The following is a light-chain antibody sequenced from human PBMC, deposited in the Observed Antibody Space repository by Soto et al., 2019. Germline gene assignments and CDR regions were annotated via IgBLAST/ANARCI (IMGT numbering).Light chain of an antibody. CDR2: GAS. V-gene: IGKV1-33*01. Sequence: DITMTQSPSSLSASVGDRVSITCQASHAIMVYLNWYQQKPGKAPKLLISGASNLEQGVPSRFTGSGSETMFTLTSSSLQPEDCATYYCQQYDDLPLTFGGGPHV. CDR3: QQYDDLPLT. J-gene: IGKJ4*01. CDR1: HAIMVY.